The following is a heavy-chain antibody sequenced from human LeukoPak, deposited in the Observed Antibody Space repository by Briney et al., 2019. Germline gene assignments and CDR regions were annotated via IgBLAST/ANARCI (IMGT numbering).Heavy chain of an antibody. CDR2: ISWSSGRI. J-gene: IGHJ4*02. Sequence: GRSLRLSCAASGFTFDDYAMHWVRQAPGKGLEWVSGISWSSGRIGYADSVKGRFTISRDNAKNSLYLQMNSLRAEDTALYYCAKERFDYWGQGTLVTVSS. CDR3: AKERFDY. CDR1: GFTFDDYA. V-gene: IGHV3-9*01.